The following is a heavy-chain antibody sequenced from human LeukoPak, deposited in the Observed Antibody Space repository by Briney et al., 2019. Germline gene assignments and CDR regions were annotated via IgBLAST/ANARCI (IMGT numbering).Heavy chain of an antibody. CDR2: ISYDGSNK. V-gene: IGHV3-30*03. CDR3: AVAYSSSGYYPVDY. CDR1: GFTFNSYG. D-gene: IGHD3-22*01. Sequence: GGSLRLSCAASGFTFNSYGMHWVRQAPGKGLEWVAVISYDGSNKYYADSVKGRFTISRDNSKNTLYLQMNSLRAEDTAVYYCAVAYSSSGYYPVDYWGQGTLVTVSS. J-gene: IGHJ4*02.